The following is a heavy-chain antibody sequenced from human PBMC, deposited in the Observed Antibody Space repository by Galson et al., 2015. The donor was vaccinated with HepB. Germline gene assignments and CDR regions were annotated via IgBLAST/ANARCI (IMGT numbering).Heavy chain of an antibody. CDR1: GFTFTKAW. J-gene: IGHJ4*02. CDR3: TTDRDLWSGYPFDY. V-gene: IGHV3-15*01. CDR2: IKSRTDGGTT. D-gene: IGHD3-3*01. Sequence: SLRLSCAATGFTFTKAWMTWVRQAPGKGLEWVGRIKSRTDGGTTDYAAPVKGRFTISRDDSKNTLYLQMNSLKTEDTALYYCTTDRDLWSGYPFDYWGQGTLVTVSS.